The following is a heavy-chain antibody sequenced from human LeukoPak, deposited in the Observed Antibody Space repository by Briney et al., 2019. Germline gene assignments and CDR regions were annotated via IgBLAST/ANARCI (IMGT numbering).Heavy chain of an antibody. CDR2: INHSGST. J-gene: IGHJ3*02. Sequence: KPSETLSLTCAVYGGSFSGYYWSWIRQPPGKGLEWIGEINHSGSTNYNPSLKSRVTISVDTSKNQISLKPSSVTAADTAVYYCARGSTRQWRDAFDIWGQGTMVTVSS. CDR1: GGSFSGYY. D-gene: IGHD6-19*01. CDR3: ARGSTRQWRDAFDI. V-gene: IGHV4-34*01.